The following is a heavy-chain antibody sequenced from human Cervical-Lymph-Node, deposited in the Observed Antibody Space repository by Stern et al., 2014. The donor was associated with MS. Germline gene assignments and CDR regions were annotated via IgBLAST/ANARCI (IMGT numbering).Heavy chain of an antibody. V-gene: IGHV1-69*06. CDR3: ARAFYDSSGLYIDH. J-gene: IGHJ4*02. Sequence: QVQLMQSGAEVKKPGSSVKVSCKASGDTFNSHAISWVRQAPGQGLEWMGGIIPIFGTPNYAQKLQGRVTITADKSTSTAYMELSSLRSEDTAIYYCARAFYDSSGLYIDHWGQGTLVTVSS. CDR2: IIPIFGTP. D-gene: IGHD3-22*01. CDR1: GDTFNSHA.